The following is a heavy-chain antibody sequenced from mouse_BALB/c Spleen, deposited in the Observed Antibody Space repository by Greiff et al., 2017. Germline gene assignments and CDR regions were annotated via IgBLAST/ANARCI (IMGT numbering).Heavy chain of an antibody. V-gene: IGHV5-17*02. CDR1: GFTFSSFG. CDR3: ARGDDYDRGYAMDY. CDR2: ISSGSSTI. J-gene: IGHJ4*01. D-gene: IGHD2-4*01. Sequence: EVKLVESGGGLVQPGGSRKLSCAASGFTFSSFGMHWVRQAPEKGLEWVAYISSGSSTIYYADTVKGRFTISRDNPKNTLFLQMTSLRSEDTAMYYCARGDDYDRGYAMDYWGQGTSVTVSS.